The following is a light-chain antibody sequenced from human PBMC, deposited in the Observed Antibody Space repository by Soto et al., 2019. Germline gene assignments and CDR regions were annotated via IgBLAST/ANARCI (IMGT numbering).Light chain of an antibody. J-gene: IGKJ4*01. CDR3: QQYDTYPLT. Sequence: DIQMTQSPSSLSASVGDRVTITCRASQSISSYLNWYQQKPGKAPKLLIYTASTLETGVPSRFSGSASGTEFTLTISGLQPEDVASYYCQQYDTYPLTFGGGTRVELK. CDR1: QSISSY. CDR2: TAS. V-gene: IGKV1-39*01.